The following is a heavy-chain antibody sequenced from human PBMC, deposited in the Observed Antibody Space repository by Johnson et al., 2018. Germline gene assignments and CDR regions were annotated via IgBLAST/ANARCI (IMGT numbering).Heavy chain of an antibody. D-gene: IGHD4-17*01. V-gene: IGHV4-59*01. CDR2: IYDRGSI. CDR1: GGSISSYY. Sequence: VQLQESGPGLVKXSETLSLTCTVSGGSISSYYWSWIRQPPGKGLEWIGYIYDRGSIHYNPPLKSRVTISVEPSKNQFSLKLSPVTAADTAVYYCARDRATVTTGIFDIWGQGTMVTVSS. CDR3: ARDRATVTTGIFDI. J-gene: IGHJ3*02.